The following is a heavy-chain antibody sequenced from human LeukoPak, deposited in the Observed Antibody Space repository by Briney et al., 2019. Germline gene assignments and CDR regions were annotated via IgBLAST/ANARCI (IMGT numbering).Heavy chain of an antibody. Sequence: GESLKISCKGSGYSFTSYWISWVRQMPGKSLGWMGRIDPSDSYTNYSPSFQGHVTISADKSISTAYLQWSSLKASDTAMYYCASTGYCSSTSCYGIDYWGQGTLVTVSS. CDR1: GYSFTSYW. D-gene: IGHD2-2*01. CDR3: ASTGYCSSTSCYGIDY. CDR2: IDPSDSYT. V-gene: IGHV5-10-1*01. J-gene: IGHJ4*02.